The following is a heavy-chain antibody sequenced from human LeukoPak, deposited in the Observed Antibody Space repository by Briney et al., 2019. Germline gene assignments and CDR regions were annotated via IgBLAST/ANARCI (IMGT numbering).Heavy chain of an antibody. J-gene: IGHJ5*02. CDR3: AGMVSPTAAGTGYFDP. V-gene: IGHV1-69*05. Sequence: ASVKVSCKAYGGTFSNYAVSWVRQAPGQGLEWMGEIIPIFDTTNYAQMYQGRVTITTDESTSTAYMELSGLRSEDTALYYCAGMVSPTAAGTGYFDPWGQGTLVTVSS. CDR2: IIPIFDTT. CDR1: GGTFSNYA. D-gene: IGHD6-13*01.